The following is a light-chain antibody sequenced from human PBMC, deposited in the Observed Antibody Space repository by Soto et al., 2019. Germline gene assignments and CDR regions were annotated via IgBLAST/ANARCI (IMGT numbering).Light chain of an antibody. CDR3: QQYNNWWT. J-gene: IGKJ1*01. V-gene: IGKV3-15*01. Sequence: SVSPGERATLSCRASQSVSNNLACYHQKSCQAPRLLIYGASTRAPGIPARYSGSGSGTALTLTIRSLQSEDFAVYCCQQYNNWWTFGQGTKVEIK. CDR1: QSVSNN. CDR2: GAS.